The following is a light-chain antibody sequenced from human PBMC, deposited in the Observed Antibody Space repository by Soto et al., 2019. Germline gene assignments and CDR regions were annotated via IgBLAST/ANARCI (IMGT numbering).Light chain of an antibody. CDR3: QHYGTSALYT. CDR1: QTVSSAY. CDR2: AAS. V-gene: IGKV3-20*01. Sequence: EIVLTQSPGTLSLSPGERATLSCRASQTVSSAYLAWYQQKPGQPPRLLIYAASNRATGIPDRFSGSGSGTDFTLTISRLEPEDFAVYYCQHYGTSALYTFGQGTKFEIK. J-gene: IGKJ2*01.